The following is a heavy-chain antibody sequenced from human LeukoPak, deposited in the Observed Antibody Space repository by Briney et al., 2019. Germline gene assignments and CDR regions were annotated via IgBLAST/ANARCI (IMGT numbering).Heavy chain of an antibody. V-gene: IGHV3-21*01. D-gene: IGHD2-21*01. CDR1: GFTFSSYW. J-gene: IGHJ3*02. CDR2: ISGSSNYI. Sequence: GGSLRLSCAASGFTFSSYWMSWVRLAPGKGLEWVSSISGSSNYIYYADSVKDRFTISRGNAKNSLYLQMNSLRVEDTAVYYCARDESGDNDAFDIWGQGTMVTVSS. CDR3: ARDESGDNDAFDI.